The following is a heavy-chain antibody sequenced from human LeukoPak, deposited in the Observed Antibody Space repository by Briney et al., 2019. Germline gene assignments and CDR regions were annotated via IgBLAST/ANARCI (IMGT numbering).Heavy chain of an antibody. CDR2: IIPIFGTA. CDR1: GGTFSSYA. J-gene: IGHJ5*02. CDR3: ARDQPSVAYDFWSGYYADNWFDP. Sequence: ASVKVSCKASGGTFSSYAISWVRQAPGQGLEWMGGIIPIFGTANYAQKFQGRVTITADESTSTAYMELSSLRSEDTAVYYCARDQPSVAYDFWSGYYADNWFDPWGQGTLVTVSS. V-gene: IGHV1-69*01. D-gene: IGHD3-3*01.